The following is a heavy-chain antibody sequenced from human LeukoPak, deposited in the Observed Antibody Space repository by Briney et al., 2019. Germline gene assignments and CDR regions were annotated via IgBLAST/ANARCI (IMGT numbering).Heavy chain of an antibody. D-gene: IGHD2-8*01. CDR2: IYYSGST. CDR1: GVSISSYY. J-gene: IGHJ6*02. Sequence: SETLSLTCTVSGVSISSYYWSWIRQPPGKGLEWIGYIYYSGSTNYNPSLKSRVTISVDTSKNQFSLKLSSVTAADTAVYYCAGAELYQDYYGMDVWGQGTTVTVSS. CDR3: AGAELYQDYYGMDV. V-gene: IGHV4-59*01.